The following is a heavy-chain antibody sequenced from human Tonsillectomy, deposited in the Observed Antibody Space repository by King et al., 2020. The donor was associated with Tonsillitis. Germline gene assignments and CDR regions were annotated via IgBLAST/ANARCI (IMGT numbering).Heavy chain of an antibody. J-gene: IGHJ4*02. Sequence: QLQESGPGLVKPSQTLSLTCTVSGGSISSGSYYWSWIRQPAGKGLEWIGRIYTSGSTNYNPSLKSRVTISVDTSKNQFSLKLSSVTAADTAVYYCAGTRSLALVGWGQGTLVTVSS. CDR3: AGTRSLALVG. D-gene: IGHD3-10*01. CDR1: GGSISSGSYY. V-gene: IGHV4-61*02. CDR2: IYTSGST.